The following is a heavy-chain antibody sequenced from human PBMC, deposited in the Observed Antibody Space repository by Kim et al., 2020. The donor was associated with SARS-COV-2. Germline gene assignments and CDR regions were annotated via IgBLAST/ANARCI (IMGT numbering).Heavy chain of an antibody. D-gene: IGHD2-21*02. CDR2: ISYDGSNK. CDR3: ARVACGGDCYGGY. CDR1: GFTFSSYG. J-gene: IGHJ4*02. V-gene: IGHV3-33*05. Sequence: GGSLRLSCAASGFTFSSYGMHWVRQAPGKGLEWVAVISYDGSNKYYADSVKGRFTISRDNSKNTLYLQMNSLRAEDTAVYYCARVACGGDCYGGYWGQGTLVTVSS.